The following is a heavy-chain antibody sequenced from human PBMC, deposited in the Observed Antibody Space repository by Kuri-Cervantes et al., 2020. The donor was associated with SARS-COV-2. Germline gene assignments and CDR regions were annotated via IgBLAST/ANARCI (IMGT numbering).Heavy chain of an antibody. J-gene: IGHJ3*02. Sequence: GGSLRLSCTASGFTFGDYAMHCVRQAPGKGLEWVSLISWDGGITYYADSVKGRFTISRDNSKNSQYLQMNSLRAEDTALYYCAKDIGIAAAGIDAFDIWGQGTMVTVSS. CDR1: GFTFGDYA. CDR2: ISWDGGIT. D-gene: IGHD6-13*01. V-gene: IGHV3-43D*04. CDR3: AKDIGIAAAGIDAFDI.